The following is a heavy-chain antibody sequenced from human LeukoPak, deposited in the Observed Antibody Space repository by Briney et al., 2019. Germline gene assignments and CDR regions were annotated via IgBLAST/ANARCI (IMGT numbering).Heavy chain of an antibody. CDR3: ARQDSSWYRHDAFDI. J-gene: IGHJ3*02. CDR2: IYTSGST. D-gene: IGHD6-13*01. V-gene: IGHV4-4*07. CDR1: GGSISSYY. Sequence: SETLSLTCTVSGGSISSYYWSWIRQPAGKGLEWIGRIYTSGSTNYNPSLKSRVTMSVDTSKNQFSLKLSSVTAADTVVYYCARQDSSWYRHDAFDIWGQGTMVTVSS.